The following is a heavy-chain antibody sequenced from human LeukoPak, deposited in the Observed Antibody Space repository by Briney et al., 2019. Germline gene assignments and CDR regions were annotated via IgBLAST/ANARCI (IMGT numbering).Heavy chain of an antibody. V-gene: IGHV4-4*07. J-gene: IGHJ6*02. CDR3: ARVGGSSSGFYYYYGMDV. CDR1: GGSITSYC. Sequence: SETLSVTCTLSGGSITSYCWSAIRQPAGKGLECIGRIYTSGSTNYNPSLKSRVTMSVDTSKNQFSLKLSSVTAADSAVYYCARVGGSSSGFYYYYGMDVWGQGTTVTVSS. CDR2: IYTSGST. D-gene: IGHD6-6*01.